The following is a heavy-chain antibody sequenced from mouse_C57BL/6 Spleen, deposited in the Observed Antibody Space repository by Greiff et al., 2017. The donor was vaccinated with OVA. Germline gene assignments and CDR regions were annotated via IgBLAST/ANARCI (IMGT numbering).Heavy chain of an antibody. V-gene: IGHV5-4*01. J-gene: IGHJ2*01. D-gene: IGHD2-1*01. CDR2: ISDGGSYT. Sequence: EVKLMESGGGLVKPGGSLKLSCAASGFTFSSYAMSWVRQTPEKRLEWVATISDGGSYTYYPDNVKGRFTISRDNAKNNLYLQMSHLKSEDTAMYYCARDQPLSYGNYFDYWGQGTTLTVSS. CDR3: ARDQPLSYGNYFDY. CDR1: GFTFSSYA.